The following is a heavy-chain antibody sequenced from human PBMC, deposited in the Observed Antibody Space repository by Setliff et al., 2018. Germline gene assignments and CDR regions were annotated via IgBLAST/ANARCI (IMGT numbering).Heavy chain of an antibody. J-gene: IGHJ5*02. CDR2: IYYSGST. Sequence: SSETLSLTCTVSGGSISSYYWSWIRQPPGKGLEWIGYIYYSGSTNYNPSLKSRVTISVDTSKNQFSLKLSSVTAADTAVYYCARRYCSGGSCDFDPWGQGTLVTV. V-gene: IGHV4-59*01. D-gene: IGHD2-15*01. CDR3: ARRYCSGGSCDFDP. CDR1: GGSISSYY.